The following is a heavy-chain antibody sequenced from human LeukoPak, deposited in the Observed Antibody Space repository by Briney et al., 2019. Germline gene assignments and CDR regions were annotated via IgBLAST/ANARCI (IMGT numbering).Heavy chain of an antibody. J-gene: IGHJ6*04. D-gene: IGHD2-2*01. V-gene: IGHV3-48*03. CDR3: ARDLTVVVPAALIGYYYYGMGV. CDR1: GFTFSSYE. Sequence: GGSLRLSCAASGFTFSSYEMNWDRQAPGKRLEWVSYISSSGSTIYYADSVKGRFTISRDNAKNSLYLQMNSLRAEDTAVYYCARDLTVVVPAALIGYYYYGMGVWGKGTTVTVSS. CDR2: ISSSGSTI.